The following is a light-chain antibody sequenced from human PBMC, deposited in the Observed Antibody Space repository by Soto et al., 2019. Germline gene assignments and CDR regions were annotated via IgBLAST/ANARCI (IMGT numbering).Light chain of an antibody. CDR1: QSVSSSY. Sequence: TQSPSTLSASVGDRATLSCRASQSVSSSYLAWYQQKPGQAPRLLIYGASSRATGIPDRFSGSGSGTDFTLTISRLEPEDFAVYYCQQYGSSLGVTFGGGTKVDIK. CDR3: QQYGSSLGVT. V-gene: IGKV3-20*01. J-gene: IGKJ4*01. CDR2: GAS.